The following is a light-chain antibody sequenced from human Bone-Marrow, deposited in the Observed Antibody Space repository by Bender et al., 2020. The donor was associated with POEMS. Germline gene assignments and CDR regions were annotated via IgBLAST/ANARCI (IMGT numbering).Light chain of an antibody. CDR3: SSYRSRFTVV. CDR1: SSDVGGSYNL. Sequence: QSALTQPASVSGSLGQSITISCTGTSSDVGGSYNLVSWYQQHPGKAPKVMIYEGTKRPSGVSNRFSGSKSGNTASLTISGLQAEDEADYYCSSYRSRFTVVFGGGTKLTVL. V-gene: IGLV2-14*02. CDR2: EGT. J-gene: IGLJ2*01.